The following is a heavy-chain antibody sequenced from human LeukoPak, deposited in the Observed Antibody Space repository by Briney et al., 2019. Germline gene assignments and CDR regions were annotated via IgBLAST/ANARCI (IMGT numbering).Heavy chain of an antibody. CDR3: ARGYWRLDP. Sequence: PGGPLRLSCVASGFTFADYGMSWVRQAPGKGLEWVAGIYWLGTTYADSVKGRFTISRDDAKNSLYLQMHSLRAEDTALYYCARGYWRLDPWGPGTLVTVSS. J-gene: IGHJ5*02. CDR2: IYWLGTT. D-gene: IGHD2-15*01. V-gene: IGHV3-20*04. CDR1: GFTFADYG.